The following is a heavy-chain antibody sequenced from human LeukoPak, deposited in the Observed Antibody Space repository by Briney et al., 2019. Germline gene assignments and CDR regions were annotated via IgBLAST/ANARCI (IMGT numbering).Heavy chain of an antibody. CDR2: ISGSGGST. Sequence: GGSLRLSCAASGFTFSSYAMSWVRQAPGKGLEWVSAISGSGGSTYYADSVKGRFTISRDNAKNSLYLQMNSLRAEDTAVYYCTVLEYYDILTGYQNFDYWGQGTLVTVSS. D-gene: IGHD3-9*01. CDR3: TVLEYYDILTGYQNFDY. J-gene: IGHJ4*02. V-gene: IGHV3-23*01. CDR1: GFTFSSYA.